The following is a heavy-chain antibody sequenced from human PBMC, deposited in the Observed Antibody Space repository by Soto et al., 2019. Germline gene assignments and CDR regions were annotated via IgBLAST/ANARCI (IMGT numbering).Heavy chain of an antibody. V-gene: IGHV3-30*03. D-gene: IGHD3-10*01. CDR2: ISHDGSET. CDR3: AADYHGSGKFDY. J-gene: IGHJ4*02. CDR1: RFSFSSYA. Sequence: GGSLRLSCAASRFSFSSYAIHWVRQAPGKGLEWVTIISHDGSETYYADSVKGRLTISRDNSKSTLYLQMTSLRAEDTAVYFCAADYHGSGKFDYWGQGTLVTVSS.